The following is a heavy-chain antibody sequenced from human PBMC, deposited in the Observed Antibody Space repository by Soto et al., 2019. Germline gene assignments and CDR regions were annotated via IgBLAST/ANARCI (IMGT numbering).Heavy chain of an antibody. D-gene: IGHD2-15*01. Sequence: LRLSCAASGFTFSSYGMHWVRQAPGKGLEWVAVIWYDGSNKYYADSVKGRFTISRDNSKNTLYLQMNSLRAEDTAVYYCARSDCSGGSCYDLDYWGQGTLVTVSS. CDR1: GFTFSSYG. CDR3: ARSDCSGGSCYDLDY. V-gene: IGHV3-33*01. CDR2: IWYDGSNK. J-gene: IGHJ4*02.